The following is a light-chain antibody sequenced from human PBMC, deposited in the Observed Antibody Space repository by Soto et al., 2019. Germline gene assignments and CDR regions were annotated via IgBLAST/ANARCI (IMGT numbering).Light chain of an antibody. Sequence: DIQMTQSPSSLSASVGDRVTITCRASQSISNYLNWYQQKPGKPPNLLIYAASSLQSGVPSRFSGSESGTYFTLTISSLQPEDFATYYCQQSYSTPPKYTFSQGTKLEIK. CDR3: QQSYSTPPKYT. J-gene: IGKJ2*01. CDR1: QSISNY. V-gene: IGKV1-39*01. CDR2: AAS.